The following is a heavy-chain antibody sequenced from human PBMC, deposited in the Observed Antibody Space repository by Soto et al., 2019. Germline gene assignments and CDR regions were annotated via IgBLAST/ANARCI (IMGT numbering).Heavy chain of an antibody. CDR1: GFTFSSYA. J-gene: IGHJ4*02. CDR2: ISGSGGST. Sequence: GGSLRLSCAASGFTFSSYAMSWVRQAPGKGLEWVSAISGSGGSTYYADSVKGRFTISRDNSKNTLYLQMDSLRAEDTAVYYCAKDLGYSSSTPAFDHWGQGTLVTVSS. D-gene: IGHD6-6*01. V-gene: IGHV3-23*01. CDR3: AKDLGYSSSTPAFDH.